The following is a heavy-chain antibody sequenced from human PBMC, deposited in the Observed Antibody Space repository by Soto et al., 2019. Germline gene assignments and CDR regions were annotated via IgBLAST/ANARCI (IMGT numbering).Heavy chain of an antibody. CDR2: IYYSGST. CDR3: ARTTGQRVDNYFYYGMFV. Sequence: QVQLQESGPGLVKPSETLSRTCTVSGGSISSYYWSWIRQPPGKGLEWIGYIYYSGSTNYNPSLKSRVTISVDTCKQQFAMKLSSVTAADTAVYYCARTTGQRVDNYFYYGMFVWGQGTTVTVSS. J-gene: IGHJ6*02. V-gene: IGHV4-59*01. CDR1: GGSISSYY. D-gene: IGHD1-1*01.